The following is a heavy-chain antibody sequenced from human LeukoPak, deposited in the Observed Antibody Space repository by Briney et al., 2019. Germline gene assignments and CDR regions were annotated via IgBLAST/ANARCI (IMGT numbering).Heavy chain of an antibody. D-gene: IGHD1-26*01. J-gene: IGHJ4*02. V-gene: IGHV3-30*03. CDR2: ISYGGSDK. CDR1: GFTFSSYG. Sequence: GGSLRLSCAASGFTFSSYGMHWVRQAPGKGLEWVAVISYGGSDKYYADSVKGRFTISRDHYKNTLYLHMNSLRAEDTAVYYCASGLVGIVGAYFDYWGQGTLVTVSS. CDR3: ASGLVGIVGAYFDY.